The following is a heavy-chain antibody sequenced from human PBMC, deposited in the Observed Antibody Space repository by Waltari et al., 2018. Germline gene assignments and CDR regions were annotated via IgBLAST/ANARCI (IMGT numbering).Heavy chain of an antibody. J-gene: IGHJ6*02. CDR3: ARAVDDYYYYYGMDV. Sequence: QVQLVQSGAEVKKPGSSVKVPCKASGGPFHSYDISWVRQAPGQGLAWMGGIIPIFGTANYAQKFQGRVTITADESTSTAYMELSSLRSEDTAVYYCARAVDDYYYYYGMDVWGQGTTVTVSS. CDR2: IIPIFGTA. V-gene: IGHV1-69*01. CDR1: GGPFHSYD.